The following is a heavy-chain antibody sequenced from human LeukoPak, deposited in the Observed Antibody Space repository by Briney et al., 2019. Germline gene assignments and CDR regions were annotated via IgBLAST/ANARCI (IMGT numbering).Heavy chain of an antibody. Sequence: ASVKVSCKASGYTFTSYGISWVRQAPGQGLEWMGWISAYNGNTNYAQKLQGRVTMTTDTSTTTAYMELRSLRSVDTPVFYGARLSGYSSGWELYYFYYYYMDVWGKGTTVTVSS. D-gene: IGHD6-19*01. J-gene: IGHJ6*03. V-gene: IGHV1-18*01. CDR1: GYTFTSYG. CDR2: ISAYNGNT. CDR3: ARLSGYSSGWELYYFYYYYMDV.